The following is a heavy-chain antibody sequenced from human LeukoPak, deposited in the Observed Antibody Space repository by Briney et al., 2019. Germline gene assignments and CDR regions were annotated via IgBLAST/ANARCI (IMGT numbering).Heavy chain of an antibody. CDR3: ARTTEGYCRGRSCYSYYYYMDV. Sequence: PSETLSLTCTVSGGSISSYYWSWIRQPPGKGLEGIGYIRYSGSTNYNPSLKSRVTISVDTSKNQFSLKLSSVTAADTAVYYCARTTEGYCRGRSCYSYYYYMDVWGKGTTVTVSS. V-gene: IGHV4-59*01. D-gene: IGHD2-15*01. CDR1: GGSISSYY. CDR2: IRYSGST. J-gene: IGHJ6*03.